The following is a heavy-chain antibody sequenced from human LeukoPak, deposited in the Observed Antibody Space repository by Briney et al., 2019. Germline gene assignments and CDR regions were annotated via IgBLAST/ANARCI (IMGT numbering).Heavy chain of an antibody. CDR3: AKTSAGIRGGYFDY. CDR2: INDSGGNT. J-gene: IGHJ4*02. V-gene: IGHV3-23*01. Sequence: GGSLRLSCAASGFTLSSYAMSWVRQAPGKGLEWVSLINDSGGNTYYADSVKGRFTISRDNSKNTLFLQMSSLRAEDTAVYYCAKTSAGIRGGYFDYWGQGTLVTVSS. D-gene: IGHD3-10*01. CDR1: GFTLSSYA.